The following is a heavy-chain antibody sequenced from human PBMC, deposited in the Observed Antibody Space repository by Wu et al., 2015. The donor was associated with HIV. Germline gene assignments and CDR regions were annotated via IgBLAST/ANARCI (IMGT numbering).Heavy chain of an antibody. Sequence: QVQLVQSGAEVKKFGASVQVSCKASGYTFTNYDISWVRQAPGQGLEWMGWISGYNGNTNYAQKLQGRVTMTTDTSSNTAYMELRSLRSDDTAVYYCARDLHVWNSGYYYEDDYWGQGTLVTVSS. J-gene: IGHJ4*02. V-gene: IGHV1-18*01. CDR1: GYTFTNYD. CDR3: ARDLHVWNSGYYYEDDY. D-gene: IGHD3-22*01. CDR2: ISGYNGNT.